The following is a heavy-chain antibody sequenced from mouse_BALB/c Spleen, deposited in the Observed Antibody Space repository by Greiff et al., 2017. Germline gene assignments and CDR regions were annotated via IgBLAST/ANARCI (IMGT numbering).Heavy chain of an antibody. Sequence: VKLVESGPELVKPGASVKMSCKASGYTFTDYVISWVKQRTGQGLEWIGEIYPGSGSTYYNEKFKGKATLTADKSSNTAYMQLSSLTSEDSAVYFCARGGAVVESFDYWGQGTTLTVSS. CDR2: IYPGSGST. CDR3: ARGGAVVESFDY. V-gene: IGHV1-77*01. D-gene: IGHD1-1*01. CDR1: GYTFTDYV. J-gene: IGHJ2*01.